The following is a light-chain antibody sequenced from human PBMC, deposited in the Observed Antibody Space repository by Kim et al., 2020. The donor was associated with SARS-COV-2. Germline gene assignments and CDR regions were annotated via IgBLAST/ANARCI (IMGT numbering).Light chain of an antibody. CDR2: STN. CDR1: SGSVSASYY. J-gene: IGLJ3*02. V-gene: IGLV8-61*01. Sequence: QTVVTQEPSFSVSPGGTVTLTCGLSSGSVSASYYPGWCQQAPGQPPRTLIYSTNTRASGVPDRFSGSILGNKAALTITGAQADDESDYYCVLYMGSGLWVFGGGTQLTVL. CDR3: VLYMGSGLWV.